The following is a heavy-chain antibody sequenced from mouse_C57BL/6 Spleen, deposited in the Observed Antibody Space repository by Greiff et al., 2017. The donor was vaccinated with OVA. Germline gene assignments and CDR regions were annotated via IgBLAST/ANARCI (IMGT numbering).Heavy chain of an antibody. CDR3: AREGDYDQVPYWYFDV. CDR1: GYAFSSSW. Sequence: VQLQQSGPELVKPGASVKIYCKASGYAFSSSWMNWVKQRPGKGLEWIGRIYPGDGDTNSNGKFKGKATLTADKSSSTAYMQLSSLTSEDSAVYFCAREGDYDQVPYWYFDVWGTGTTVTVSS. D-gene: IGHD2-4*01. CDR2: IYPGDGDT. J-gene: IGHJ1*03. V-gene: IGHV1-82*01.